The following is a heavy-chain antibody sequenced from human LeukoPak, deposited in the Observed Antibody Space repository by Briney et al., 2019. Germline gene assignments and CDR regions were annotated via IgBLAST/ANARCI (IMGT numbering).Heavy chain of an antibody. CDR3: ARDKRWLQLDDAFDI. Sequence: ASVKVSCKASGGTFSSYAISWVRQAPGQGLEWMGGIIPIFGTANYAQKFQGRVTITTHESTSTAYMELSSLRSEDTAVYYCARDKRWLQLDDAFDIWGQGTMVTVSS. D-gene: IGHD5-24*01. J-gene: IGHJ3*02. CDR2: IIPIFGTA. CDR1: GGTFSSYA. V-gene: IGHV1-69*05.